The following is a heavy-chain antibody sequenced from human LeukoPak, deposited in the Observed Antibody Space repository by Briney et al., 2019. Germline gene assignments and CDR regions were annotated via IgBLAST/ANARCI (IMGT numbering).Heavy chain of an antibody. V-gene: IGHV5-10-1*01. D-gene: IGHD2-15*01. J-gene: IGHJ4*02. CDR2: IDPSDSYT. Sequence: GESLKISCKGSGYSFTSYWITWVRQMPGKGLEWMGRIDPSDSYTSYNPSFQGHVTISADKSISTGYLQWSSLKASDTAMYYCARQPRYCSGGSCSLFDYFDYWGQGTLVTVSS. CDR1: GYSFTSYW. CDR3: ARQPRYCSGGSCSLFDYFDY.